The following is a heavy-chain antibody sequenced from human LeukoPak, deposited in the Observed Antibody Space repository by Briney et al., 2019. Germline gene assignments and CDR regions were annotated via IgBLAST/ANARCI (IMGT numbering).Heavy chain of an antibody. D-gene: IGHD5-12*01. Sequence: GGSLRLSCAASGFTFSSYWMSWVRQAPGKGLEWVANIKQDGSEKYYVDSVKGRFTISRDNAKNSLYLQMNSLRAEDTAVYYCYGYSGYHPPYDAFDIWGQGTMVTVSS. CDR1: GFTFSSYW. J-gene: IGHJ3*02. V-gene: IGHV3-7*01. CDR2: IKQDGSEK. CDR3: YGYSGYHPPYDAFDI.